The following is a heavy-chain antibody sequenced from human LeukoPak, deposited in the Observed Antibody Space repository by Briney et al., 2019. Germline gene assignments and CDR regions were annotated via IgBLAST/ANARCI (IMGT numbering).Heavy chain of an antibody. Sequence: GGSLRLSCAASGFTVSSNYMSWVRQAPGKGLEWVSVIYSGGSTYYADSVKGRFTISRDNSKNTLYLQMNSLRAEDTAVYYCARDSSSWYYSDYWGQGTLVTVSS. CDR2: IYSGGST. D-gene: IGHD6-13*01. CDR3: ARDSSSWYYSDY. CDR1: GFTVSSNY. V-gene: IGHV3-66*01. J-gene: IGHJ4*02.